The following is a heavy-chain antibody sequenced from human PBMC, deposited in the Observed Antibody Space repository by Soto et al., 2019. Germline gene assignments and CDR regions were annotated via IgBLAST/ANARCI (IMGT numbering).Heavy chain of an antibody. Sequence: QVQLVQSGAEEKKPGASVKVSCKASGYTFTSYAMHWVRQAPGQRLEWMGWINAGNGNTKYSQKFQGRVTVTRDTSASTAYMELSSLRSEDTAVYYCARAVGGPTSNLDYWGQGTLVTVSS. V-gene: IGHV1-3*05. CDR2: INAGNGNT. J-gene: IGHJ4*02. CDR3: ARAVGGPTSNLDY. CDR1: GYTFTSYA. D-gene: IGHD3-16*01.